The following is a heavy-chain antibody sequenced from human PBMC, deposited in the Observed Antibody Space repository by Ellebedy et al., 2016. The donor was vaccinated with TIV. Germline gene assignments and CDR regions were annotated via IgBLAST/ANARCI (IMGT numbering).Heavy chain of an antibody. Sequence: PGGSLRLSCVASGFTFSNYNMNWVRQSPGKGLEWVSTFSGSGGGTYYADSVKGRFTISRDNSKNTLDLQMDSLRAEDTAVYYCARLLGEMGYYYGMDVWGQGTTVTVSS. CDR3: ARLLGEMGYYYGMDV. J-gene: IGHJ6*02. CDR1: GFTFSNYN. D-gene: IGHD3-10*01. CDR2: FSGSGGGT. V-gene: IGHV3-23*01.